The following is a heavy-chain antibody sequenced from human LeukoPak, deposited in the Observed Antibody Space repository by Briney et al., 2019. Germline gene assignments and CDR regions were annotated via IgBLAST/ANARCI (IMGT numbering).Heavy chain of an antibody. D-gene: IGHD4-23*01. CDR2: ITEDVSKK. Sequence: GGSLRVSCAASGVSFSGCSLSWVRQAPGKGLEWVATITEDVSKKYYDDSVRGRFTISRDNAKNSLYLEMSSLRAEDTAVYYCARLLGMVTTFDYWGQGTLVTVSS. J-gene: IGHJ4*02. CDR1: GVSFSGCS. V-gene: IGHV3-7*01. CDR3: ARLLGMVTTFDY.